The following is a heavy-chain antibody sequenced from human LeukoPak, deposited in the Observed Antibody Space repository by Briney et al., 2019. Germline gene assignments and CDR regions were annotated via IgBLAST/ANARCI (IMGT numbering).Heavy chain of an antibody. Sequence: GGSLRLSCAASGFTLSDYYMSWIRQAPGKGLEWVSYISSSGSTIYYADSVKGRFTISRDNAKNSLYLQMNSLRAEDTAVYYCARDYYDSSGYYNEGYMDVWGKGTTVTVSS. D-gene: IGHD3-22*01. CDR2: ISSSGSTI. V-gene: IGHV3-11*01. J-gene: IGHJ6*03. CDR3: ARDYYDSSGYYNEGYMDV. CDR1: GFTLSDYY.